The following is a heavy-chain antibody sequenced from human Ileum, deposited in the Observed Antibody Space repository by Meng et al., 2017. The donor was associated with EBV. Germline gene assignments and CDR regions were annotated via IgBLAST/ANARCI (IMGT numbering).Heavy chain of an antibody. CDR1: GGSIRSSNW. V-gene: IGHV4-4*02. D-gene: IGHD6-19*01. CDR3: ARVGQWLPIDY. J-gene: IGHJ4*02. CDR2: IYHSGST. Sequence: VLLQESGPGLVRPSGTLSLTGDCSGGSIRSSNWWSWVRQPPGKGLEWIGEIYHSGSTNYNPSLKSRVTISVDKSKNQFSLNLSSVTAADTAVYYCARVGQWLPIDYWGQGTLVTVSS.